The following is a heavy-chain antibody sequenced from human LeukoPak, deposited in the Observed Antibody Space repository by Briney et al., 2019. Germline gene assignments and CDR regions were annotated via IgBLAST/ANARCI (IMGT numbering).Heavy chain of an antibody. Sequence: PSQTLSLTCIVSGGSISSGSYYWRWMRQPAGKGLEGIGRMYTSGSKNYNPSLNSRVTIPVDTSNDQFSLKLSSVTTADTAVYYCARHYYDSSGYYGQGYMDVWGKGTPVTVSS. J-gene: IGHJ6*03. V-gene: IGHV4-61*02. CDR3: ARHYYDSSGYYGQGYMDV. D-gene: IGHD3-22*01. CDR2: MYTSGSK. CDR1: GGSISSGSYY.